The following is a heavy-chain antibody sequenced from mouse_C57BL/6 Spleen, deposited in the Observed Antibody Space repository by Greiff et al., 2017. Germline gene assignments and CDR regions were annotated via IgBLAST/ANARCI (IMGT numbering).Heavy chain of an antibody. CDR3: ARDYGSSFAD. V-gene: IGHV14-2*01. J-gene: IGHJ2*01. CDR1: GFNIKDYY. D-gene: IGHD1-1*01. Sequence: VQLKQSGAELVKPGASVKLSCTASGFNIKDYYMHWVKQRTEQGLEWIGRIDPEDGETEYAPKFQGKDTITADTSSNTAYLQLSILTSEDTAVYDCARDYGSSFADGGQGTTLTVSS. CDR2: IDPEDGET.